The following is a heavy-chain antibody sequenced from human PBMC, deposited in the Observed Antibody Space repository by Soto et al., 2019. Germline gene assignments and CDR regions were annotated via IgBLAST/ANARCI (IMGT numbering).Heavy chain of an antibody. V-gene: IGHV1-69*13. J-gene: IGHJ6*02. Sequence: GASVKVSCKASGGTFSSYAISWVRQAPGQGLEWMGGIIPIFGTANYAQKFQGRVTITADESTSTAYMELSSLRSEDTAVYYCARSFAGSLGGLPYYYGMDVWGQGTTVT. CDR3: ARSFAGSLGGLPYYYGMDV. D-gene: IGHD2-15*01. CDR1: GGTFSSYA. CDR2: IIPIFGTA.